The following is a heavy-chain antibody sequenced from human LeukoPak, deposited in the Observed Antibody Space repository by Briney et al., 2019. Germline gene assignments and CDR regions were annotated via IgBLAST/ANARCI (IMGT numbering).Heavy chain of an antibody. CDR2: IIPILGIA. CDR1: GGTFSSYT. D-gene: IGHD6-6*01. V-gene: IGHV1-69*02. CDR3: ARSYSSSSLRYYYYYGMDV. J-gene: IGHJ6*02. Sequence: ASVKVSCKAPGGTFSSYTISWVRQAPGQGLEWMGRIIPILGIANYAQKFQGRVTITADKSTSTAYMELSSLRSEDTAVYYCARSYSSSSLRYYYYYGMDVWGQGTTVTVSS.